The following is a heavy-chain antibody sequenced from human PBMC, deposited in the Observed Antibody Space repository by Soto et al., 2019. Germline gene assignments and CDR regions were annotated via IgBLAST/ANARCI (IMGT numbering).Heavy chain of an antibody. Sequence: LRLSCAASGLTFSRFGFNWVRQAPGKGLEWVAIITSDESHKYYSDSVKGRFTVSRDNSKNTLYLQMDSLRAEDSAVYYCAKGGDFDYWGQGTPVTVSS. J-gene: IGHJ4*02. CDR3: AKGGDFDY. D-gene: IGHD1-26*01. CDR2: ITSDESHK. V-gene: IGHV3-30*18. CDR1: GLTFSRFG.